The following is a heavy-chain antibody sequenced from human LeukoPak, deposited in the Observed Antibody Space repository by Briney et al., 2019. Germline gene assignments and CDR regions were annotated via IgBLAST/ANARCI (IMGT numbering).Heavy chain of an antibody. J-gene: IGHJ4*02. CDR3: ARVSAPMYRQNDY. CDR2: ISSSSSYI. D-gene: IGHD2-2*01. V-gene: IGHV3-21*01. Sequence: GGSLRLSCAASGFTFSSYSMNWVRQAPGKGLEWVSSISSSSSYIYYADSVKGRFTISRDNAKNSLYLQMNSLRAEATAVYYCARVSAPMYRQNDYWAREPWSPSPQ. CDR1: GFTFSSYS.